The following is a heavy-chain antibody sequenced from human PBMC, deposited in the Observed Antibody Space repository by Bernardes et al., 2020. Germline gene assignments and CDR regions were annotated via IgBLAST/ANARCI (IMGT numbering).Heavy chain of an antibody. Sequence: GGSLRLSCAVSGFTVSRYDMSWVRQAPGKGLEWVSLIYSGGDTYSADSVKGRFTISRDNSKNTLYLQMNSLRAEDTAVYYCARDCGSSGVGVDYWAQGTLVIVSS. CDR2: IYSGGDT. CDR1: GFTVSRYD. CDR3: ARDCGSSGVGVDY. J-gene: IGHJ4*02. V-gene: IGHV3-53*01. D-gene: IGHD3-10*01.